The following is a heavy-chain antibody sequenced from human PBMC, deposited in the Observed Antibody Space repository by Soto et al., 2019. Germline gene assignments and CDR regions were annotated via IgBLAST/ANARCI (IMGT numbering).Heavy chain of an antibody. CDR1: GYTFTAYY. CDR2: INPNSGGT. J-gene: IGHJ6*02. CDR3: ARDGSTVTTNYHYAMDV. V-gene: IGHV1-2*02. D-gene: IGHD4-17*01. Sequence: ASVKVSCKASGYTFTAYYMHWVRQAPGQGLEWMGWINPNSGGTNYAQKFQGRVTMTRDTSTSTAYMEVNSLRAEDTAVYYCARDGSTVTTNYHYAMDVWGQGTTVTVSS.